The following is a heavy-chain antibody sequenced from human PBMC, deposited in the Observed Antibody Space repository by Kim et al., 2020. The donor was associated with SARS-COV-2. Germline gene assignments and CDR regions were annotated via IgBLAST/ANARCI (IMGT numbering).Heavy chain of an antibody. Sequence: GGSLRLSCATSGFNFGSYAMNWVRQAPGKGLEWVSSITSRSSHIYYADSVKGRFTISRDNAKDSLFLQMSSLRAEDTALYYCARTGSLYNSSGYYSDYYAMDVWGQGTTVTVAS. V-gene: IGHV3-21*01. D-gene: IGHD3-22*01. CDR3: ARTGSLYNSSGYYSDYYAMDV. J-gene: IGHJ6*02. CDR1: GFNFGSYA. CDR2: ITSRSSHI.